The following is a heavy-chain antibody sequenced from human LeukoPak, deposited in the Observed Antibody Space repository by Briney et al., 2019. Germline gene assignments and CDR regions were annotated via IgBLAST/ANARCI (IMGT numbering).Heavy chain of an antibody. D-gene: IGHD3-22*01. CDR1: GFTFSTYG. V-gene: IGHV3-30*02. J-gene: IGHJ4*02. CDR3: AKDGFDYDSSGYYFDY. CDR2: IRYDGSNK. Sequence: PGGSLRLSCAASGFTFSTYGMHWVRQAPGKGLECVAFIRYDGSNKYYTDSVKGRFTISRDNSKNTLYLQMNSLRAEDTAVYYCAKDGFDYDSSGYYFDYWGQGTLVTVSS.